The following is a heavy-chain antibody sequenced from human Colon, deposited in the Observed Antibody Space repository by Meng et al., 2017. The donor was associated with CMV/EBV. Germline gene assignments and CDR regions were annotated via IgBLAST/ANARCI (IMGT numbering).Heavy chain of an antibody. J-gene: IGHJ6*02. CDR2: IYYSGST. D-gene: IGHD1-26*01. CDR3: ARPSSGSYNYGMDV. Sequence: SDTLSLTCTVSGGSISSYYWSWIRQPPGKGLEWIGYIYYSGSTNYNPSLKSRVTISVGTSKNQFSLKLSSVTAADTAVYYCARPSSGSYNYGMDVWGQGTTVTVSS. CDR1: GGSISSYY. V-gene: IGHV4-59*01.